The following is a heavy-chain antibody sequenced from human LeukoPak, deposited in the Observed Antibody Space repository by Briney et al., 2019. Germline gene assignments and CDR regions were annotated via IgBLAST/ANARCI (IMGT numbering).Heavy chain of an antibody. CDR3: ARDAMGGDAFDI. CDR2: ISGSAGST. J-gene: IGHJ3*02. Sequence: GGSLRLSCAASGFTFSSYTMNWVRQAPGKGLEWVSAISGSAGSTYYADSVKGRFTISRDNSKNTLYLQMNSLRAEDTAVYYCARDAMGGDAFDIWGQGTMVTVSS. D-gene: IGHD1-26*01. V-gene: IGHV3-23*01. CDR1: GFTFSSYT.